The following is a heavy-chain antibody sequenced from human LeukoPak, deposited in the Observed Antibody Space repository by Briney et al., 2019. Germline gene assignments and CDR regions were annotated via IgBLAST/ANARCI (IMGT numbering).Heavy chain of an antibody. V-gene: IGHV3-11*04. CDR2: IRGSGSTI. Sequence: GGSLRLSCAASGFTFSDYYMSWIRQAPGKGLEWVSYIRGSGSTIYYADSVKGRFTISRDNAKDSLYLQMDSLRAEDTGVYYCARSNQADDYWGQGTLVTVSS. CDR3: ARSNQADDY. D-gene: IGHD1-14*01. J-gene: IGHJ4*02. CDR1: GFTFSDYY.